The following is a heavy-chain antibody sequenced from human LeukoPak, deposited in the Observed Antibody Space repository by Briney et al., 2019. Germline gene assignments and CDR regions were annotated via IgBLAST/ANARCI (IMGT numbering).Heavy chain of an antibody. CDR1: GFPSRSNG. D-gene: IGHD3-22*01. V-gene: IGHV3-33*01. J-gene: IGHJ4*02. CDR3: ARAAYDSSGYLTL. CDR2: IWYDGSNK. Sequence: GGPLNPPCAAPGFPSRSNGMHGFGQFPGKGLEGVAVIWYDGSNKYYADSVKGRFTISRDNSKNTLYLQMNSLRPEDTAVYYCARAAYDSSGYLTLWGQGTLVTVSS.